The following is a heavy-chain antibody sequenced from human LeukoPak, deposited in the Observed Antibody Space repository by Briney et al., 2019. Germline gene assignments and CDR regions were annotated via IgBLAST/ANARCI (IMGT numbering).Heavy chain of an antibody. J-gene: IGHJ4*02. Sequence: GGSLRLSCAASGFTFSHYCMNWVRQAPGKGLEWVSFISSSSSYIYYADSVKGRFTISRDNAKNSLYLQVNSLRAEDTAVYYCARGNDYYDSSGYYYWGQGTLVTVSS. CDR1: GFTFSHYC. CDR2: ISSSSSYI. CDR3: ARGNDYYDSSGYYY. V-gene: IGHV3-21*01. D-gene: IGHD3-22*01.